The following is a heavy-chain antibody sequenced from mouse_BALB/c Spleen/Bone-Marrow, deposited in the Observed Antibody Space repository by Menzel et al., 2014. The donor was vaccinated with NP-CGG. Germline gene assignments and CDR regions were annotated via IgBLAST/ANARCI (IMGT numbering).Heavy chain of an antibody. Sequence: VKLQESGAELVKPGASVKLSCKASGYTFTNYFMYWVKQRPGQGLEWIGGINPNNGGTNFNENFKSKATLTLDKSSSTAYMQLSSLTSEDSAVYYCTRSGPGFAYWGHGTLVTVSA. V-gene: IGHV1S81*02. CDR1: GYTFTNYF. J-gene: IGHJ3*01. CDR2: INPNNGGT. CDR3: TRSGPGFAY.